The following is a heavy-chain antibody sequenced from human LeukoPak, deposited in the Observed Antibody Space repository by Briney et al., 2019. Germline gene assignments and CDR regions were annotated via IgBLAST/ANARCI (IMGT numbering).Heavy chain of an antibody. CDR1: GFTFSSYA. D-gene: IGHD4-17*01. CDR3: AKGPYGDYATLGNYFDY. J-gene: IGHJ4*02. V-gene: IGHV3-23*01. CDR2: ISGSGGST. Sequence: PGGSLRLSCAASGFTFSSYAMSWVRQAPGKGLEWVSAISGSGGSTYYADSVKGRFTISRDNSKNTLYLQMNSLRAEDTAVYYCAKGPYGDYATLGNYFDYWGQGTLVTVSS.